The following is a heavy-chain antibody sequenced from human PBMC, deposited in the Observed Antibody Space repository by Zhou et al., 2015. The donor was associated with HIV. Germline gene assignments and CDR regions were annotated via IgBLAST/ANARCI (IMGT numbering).Heavy chain of an antibody. V-gene: IGHV1-69*06. J-gene: IGHJ5*02. D-gene: IGHD2-21*02. CDR2: IVPFFGTA. CDR3: ARRHCAADCYSDTMSWFDP. Sequence: LVQSGAEVKKPGSSVKVSCKASGGTFRNHGISWVRQAPGQGLEWMGGIVPFFGTANYAQKFQGRVTITADKSTGTAYMELRSLKSDDTAVYYCARRHCAADCYSDTMSWFDPWGQGTLVTVSS. CDR1: GGTFRNHG.